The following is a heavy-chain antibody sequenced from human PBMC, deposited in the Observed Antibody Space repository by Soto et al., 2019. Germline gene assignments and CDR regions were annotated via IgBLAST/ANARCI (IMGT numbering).Heavy chain of an antibody. Sequence: EVQLVESGGGLVQPGGSLRLSCAASGFTFSSYWMHWVRQAPGKGLVWVSRINSDGSSTSYADSVKGRFTISRDNAKNTLYLQMNSLRAEDTAVYYCARAIYCSSTSCYKGYYYYGMDVWGQGTTVTVSS. D-gene: IGHD2-2*02. CDR3: ARAIYCSSTSCYKGYYYYGMDV. J-gene: IGHJ6*02. CDR1: GFTFSSYW. V-gene: IGHV3-74*01. CDR2: INSDGSST.